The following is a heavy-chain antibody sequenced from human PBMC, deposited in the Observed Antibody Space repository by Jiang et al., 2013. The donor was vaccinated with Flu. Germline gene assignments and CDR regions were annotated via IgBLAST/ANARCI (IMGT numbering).Heavy chain of an antibody. V-gene: IGHV4-4*07. CDR3: ARDITLGFLNWFDP. D-gene: IGHD3-3*01. J-gene: IGHJ5*02. Sequence: PSLKSRVTMSVDTSKNQFSLKLSSVTAADTAVYYCARDITLGFLNWFDPWGQGTLVTVSS.